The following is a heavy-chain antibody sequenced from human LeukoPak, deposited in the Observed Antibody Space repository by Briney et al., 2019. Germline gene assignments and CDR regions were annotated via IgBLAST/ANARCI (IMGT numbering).Heavy chain of an antibody. V-gene: IGHV3-11*04. CDR3: ARDLPRPLRSLEWERAFDI. Sequence: GGSLRLSCAASGFTFSDYYMSWIRQAPGKGLEWVSYISSSGSTIYYADSVKGRFTISRDNAKNSLYLQMNSLRAEDTAVYYCARDLPRPLRSLEWERAFDIWGQGTMVTVSS. CDR1: GFTFSDYY. CDR2: ISSSGSTI. D-gene: IGHD3-3*01. J-gene: IGHJ3*02.